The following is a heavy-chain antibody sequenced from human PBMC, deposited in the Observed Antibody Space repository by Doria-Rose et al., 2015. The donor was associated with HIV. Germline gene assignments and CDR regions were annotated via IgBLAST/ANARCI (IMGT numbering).Heavy chain of an antibody. CDR2: ISSSSEYI. D-gene: IGHD3-22*01. CDR3: ARDHYDSGGYYRD. V-gene: IGHV3-21*03. Sequence: ASVFTFSRYSMNWVSQAPGKGLEWVSSISSSSEYIYYVDSVQGRFTISRDNAKNSVYLQMNSLRTEDTAVYYCARDHYDSGGYYRDWGQGTRVTGSS. CDR1: VFTFSRYS. J-gene: IGHJ4*02.